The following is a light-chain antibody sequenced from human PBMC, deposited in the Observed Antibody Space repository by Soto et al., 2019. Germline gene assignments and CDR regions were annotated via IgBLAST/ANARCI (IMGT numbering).Light chain of an antibody. CDR3: SSYTSISTEV. Sequence: SALTQPASVSGSLEQSITISCDGTSSDIGGYNYVSWYQQHPGNAPKLIIYDVRNRPSGVSNRFSASKSGNTASLTISGLQAEDEADYYCSSYTSISTEVFGTGTKLTVL. V-gene: IGLV2-14*03. CDR2: DVR. J-gene: IGLJ1*01. CDR1: SSDIGGYNY.